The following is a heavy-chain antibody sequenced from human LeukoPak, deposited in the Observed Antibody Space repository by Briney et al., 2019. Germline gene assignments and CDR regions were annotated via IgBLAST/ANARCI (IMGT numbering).Heavy chain of an antibody. D-gene: IGHD3-3*01. CDR2: IYYSGST. CDR1: GGSISSGSYY. J-gene: IGHJ6*02. Sequence: SETLSLTCTVSGGSISSGSYYWSWIRQHPGKGLEWIGYIYYSGSTYYNPSLKSRVTISVDTSKNQFSLKLSSVTAADTAVYYCARDRPHTNYYYYGMDVWGQGTTVTVSS. CDR3: ARDRPHTNYYYYGMDV. V-gene: IGHV4-31*03.